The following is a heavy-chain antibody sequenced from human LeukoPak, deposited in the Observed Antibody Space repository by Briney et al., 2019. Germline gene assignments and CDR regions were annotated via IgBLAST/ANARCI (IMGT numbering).Heavy chain of an antibody. CDR3: TTLTGYCSGGSCRPFDY. CDR1: GFTFSSYA. J-gene: IGHJ4*02. CDR2: ISGSGGST. V-gene: IGHV3-23*01. D-gene: IGHD2-15*01. Sequence: TGGSLRLSCAASGFTFSSYAMSWVRQAPGKGLEWVSAISGSGGSTYYADSVKGRFTISRDDSKNTLYLQMNSLKTEDTAVYYCTTLTGYCSGGSCRPFDYWGQGTLVTVSS.